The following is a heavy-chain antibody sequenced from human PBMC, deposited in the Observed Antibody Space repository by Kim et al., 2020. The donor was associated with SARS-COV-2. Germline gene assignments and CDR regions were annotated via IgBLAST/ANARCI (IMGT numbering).Heavy chain of an antibody. Sequence: SETLSLTCTVSGGSISSSSYYWGWIRQPPGKGLEWIGSIYYSGSTYYNPSLKSRVTISVDTSKNQFSLKLSSVTAADTAVYYCARQVFRFGELLSYYFDYWGQGTLVTVSS. CDR2: IYYSGST. CDR1: GGSISSSSYY. V-gene: IGHV4-39*01. D-gene: IGHD3-10*01. J-gene: IGHJ4*02. CDR3: ARQVFRFGELLSYYFDY.